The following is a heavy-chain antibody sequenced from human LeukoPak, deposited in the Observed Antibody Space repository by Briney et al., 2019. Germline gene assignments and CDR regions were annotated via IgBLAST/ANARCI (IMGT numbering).Heavy chain of an antibody. V-gene: IGHV4-4*09. CDR1: GGSISSYY. Sequence: SETLSLTCTVSGGSISSYYWSWIRQPPGKGLEWIGYIHHSGSTYYNPSLKSRVTISVDTSKNQFSLRLSSVIAADTAVYYCARTNLDLGTGSFKAYFQHWGQGTLVTVSS. CDR3: ARTNLDLGTGSFKAYFQH. D-gene: IGHD2-8*02. CDR2: IHHSGST. J-gene: IGHJ1*01.